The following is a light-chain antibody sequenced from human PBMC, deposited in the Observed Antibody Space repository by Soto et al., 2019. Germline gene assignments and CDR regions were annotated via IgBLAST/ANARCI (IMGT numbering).Light chain of an antibody. Sequence: EIVLTQSPGTLSLSPGERASLSCRASQSVSRSYLAWYQQKPGQAPRLLIYGASSRATGIPDRYRGCESGTDLILTISRLEPEVWGVYYCQQYVSLDLTVGGGTMGDIK. CDR1: QSVSRSY. CDR3: QQYVSLDLT. J-gene: IGKJ4*01. V-gene: IGKV3-20*01. CDR2: GAS.